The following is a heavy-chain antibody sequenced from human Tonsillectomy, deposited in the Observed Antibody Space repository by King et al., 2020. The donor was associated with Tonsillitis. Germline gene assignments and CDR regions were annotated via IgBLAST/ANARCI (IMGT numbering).Heavy chain of an antibody. J-gene: IGHJ3*02. D-gene: IGHD6-13*01. CDR2: ISAYNGNT. CDR3: ARDRGLYSRGDASDI. V-gene: IGHV1-18*01. CDR1: GYTFTNYG. Sequence: QLVQSGVEVKKPGASVKVSCKASGYTFTNYGISWVRQAPGQGLEWMGWISAYNGNTDYAQKFQGRVTMTTDTSTTTAYMELRSLRSDDTAVYYCARDRGLYSRGDASDIWGHGTLVTVSS.